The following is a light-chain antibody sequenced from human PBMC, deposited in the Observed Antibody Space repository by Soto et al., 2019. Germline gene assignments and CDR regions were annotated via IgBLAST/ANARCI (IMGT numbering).Light chain of an antibody. CDR2: GAS. J-gene: IGKJ5*01. Sequence: EIVLTQSPGTLSLSPGERATLSCRASQSVPNSYLAWYQQKPGQAPRLLIYGASSRATGIPVRFSGSGSGTDFTLTISRLEPEDFAVYYCQQHNQWPITFGQGTRLEI. V-gene: IGKV3-20*01. CDR3: QQHNQWPIT. CDR1: QSVPNSY.